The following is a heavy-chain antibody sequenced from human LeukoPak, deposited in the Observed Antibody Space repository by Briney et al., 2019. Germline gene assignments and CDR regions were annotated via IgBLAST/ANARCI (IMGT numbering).Heavy chain of an antibody. J-gene: IGHJ4*02. D-gene: IGHD3-22*01. CDR1: GYTFNSHG. CDR2: ISAYNGDT. Sequence: ASVKVSCKASGYTFNSHGISWVRQAPGQGLEWMGWISAYNGDTNFAQKFQGRVTLTTDRTTSTAYLELRSLRSDDTAVYYCARSDSSGPRDYWGQGTLVIVSS. V-gene: IGHV1-18*04. CDR3: ARSDSSGPRDY.